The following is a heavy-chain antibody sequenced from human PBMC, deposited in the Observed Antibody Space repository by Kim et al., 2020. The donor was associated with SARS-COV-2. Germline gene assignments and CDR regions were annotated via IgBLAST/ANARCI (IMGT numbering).Heavy chain of an antibody. V-gene: IGHV1-3*01. J-gene: IGHJ4*02. Sequence: MFQGRVTITRDTSASTAYMELSSLRSEDTAVYYCASESYGSGNRPEDYWGQGTLVTVSS. D-gene: IGHD3-10*01. CDR3: ASESYGSGNRPEDY.